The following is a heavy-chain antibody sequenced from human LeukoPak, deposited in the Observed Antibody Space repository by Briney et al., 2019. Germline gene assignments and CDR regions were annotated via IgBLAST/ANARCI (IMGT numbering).Heavy chain of an antibody. D-gene: IGHD2-21*02. CDR1: GFTFSTYL. CDR3: ARGRTAFSAFDP. Sequence: GGSLRLSCTVSGFTFSTYLMHWVRQAPGKGLVWVSRINSDGSSTDYADSVKGRFTISRDNAKNTLYLQMNSLRAEDTALYYCARGRTAFSAFDPWGQGTLVTVSS. V-gene: IGHV3-74*01. CDR2: INSDGSST. J-gene: IGHJ5*02.